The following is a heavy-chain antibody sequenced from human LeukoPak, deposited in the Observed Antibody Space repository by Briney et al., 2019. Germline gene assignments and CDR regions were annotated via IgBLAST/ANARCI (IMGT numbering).Heavy chain of an antibody. CDR2: INHSGST. Sequence: SETLSLTCAVYGGSFSVYYWSWIRQPQGKGLEWIGEINHSGSTNYNPSLKSRVTISVDTSKNQFSLKLSSVTAADTAVYYCARVQNGDYVFDYWGQGTLVTVSS. J-gene: IGHJ4*02. D-gene: IGHD4-17*01. CDR3: ARVQNGDYVFDY. CDR1: GGSFSVYY. V-gene: IGHV4-34*01.